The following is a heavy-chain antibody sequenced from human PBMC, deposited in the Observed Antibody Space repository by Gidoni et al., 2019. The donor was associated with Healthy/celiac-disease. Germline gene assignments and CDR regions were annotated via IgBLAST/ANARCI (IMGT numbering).Heavy chain of an antibody. D-gene: IGHD3-3*01. CDR2: IYYSGST. V-gene: IGHV4-39*01. Sequence: QLQLQESGPGLVKPSETLSLTCTVSGGPISSSRYYWGWIRQPPGKGLEWIGSIYYSGSTYYNPSLKSRVTISVDTSKNQFSLKLSSVTAADTAVYYCASDYDFWSGYYGGNWFDPWGQGTLVTVSS. J-gene: IGHJ5*02. CDR1: GGPISSSRYY. CDR3: ASDYDFWSGYYGGNWFDP.